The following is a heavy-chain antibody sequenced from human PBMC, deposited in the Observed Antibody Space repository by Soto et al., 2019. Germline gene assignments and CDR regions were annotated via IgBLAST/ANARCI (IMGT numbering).Heavy chain of an antibody. CDR3: AKTRFYSGYYFDY. CDR1: GFTFSSYA. CDR2: ISGSGGST. V-gene: IGHV3-23*01. Sequence: LSLTCAASGFTFSSYAMSWVRQAPGKGLEWVSAISGSGGSTYYADSVKGRFTISRDNSKNTLYLQMNSLRAEDTAVYYCAKTRFYSGYYFDYWGQGTLVTVSS. D-gene: IGHD3-10*01. J-gene: IGHJ4*02.